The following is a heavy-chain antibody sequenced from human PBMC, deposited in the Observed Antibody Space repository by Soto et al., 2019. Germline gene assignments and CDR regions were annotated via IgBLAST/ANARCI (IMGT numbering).Heavy chain of an antibody. J-gene: IGHJ4*02. CDR1: GYTFTSYY. CDR3: ARDLRYPYHLRSPYYFDY. Sequence: ASVKVSCKASGYTFTSYYMHWVRQAPGQGLEWMGIINPSGGSTSYAQKFQGRVTVTRDTSTSTVYMELSSLRSEDTAVYYCARDLRYPYHLRSPYYFDYWGQGTLVTVSS. D-gene: IGHD5-12*01. V-gene: IGHV1-46*01. CDR2: INPSGGST.